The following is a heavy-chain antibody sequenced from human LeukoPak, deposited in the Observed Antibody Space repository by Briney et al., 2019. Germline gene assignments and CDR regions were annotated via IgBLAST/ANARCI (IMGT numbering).Heavy chain of an antibody. V-gene: IGHV3-33*01. CDR2: IWYDGSNK. Sequence: GRSLRLSCAASGFTFSSYGMHWVRQAPGKGLEWVAVIWYDGSNKYYADSVKGRFTISRDNSKNTLYLQMNSLGAEDTAVYYCARSMYYDILTGYPYYGMDVWGQGTTVTVSS. CDR1: GFTFSSYG. D-gene: IGHD3-9*01. CDR3: ARSMYYDILTGYPYYGMDV. J-gene: IGHJ6*02.